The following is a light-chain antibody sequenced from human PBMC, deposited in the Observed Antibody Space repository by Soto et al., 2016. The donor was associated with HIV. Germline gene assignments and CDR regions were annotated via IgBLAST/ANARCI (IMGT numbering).Light chain of an antibody. CDR3: QVWDSSSDLVV. Sequence: SYELTQPPSVSVAPGKTARITCGGNYIGSKSVHWYQQKPGQAPVVVVYDDSDRPSGIPERFSGSNSGHTATLTISGVEAGDEADYYCQVWDSSSDLVVFGRRDQADRP. V-gene: IGLV3-21*01. CDR2: DDS. J-gene: IGLJ2*01. CDR1: YIGSKS.